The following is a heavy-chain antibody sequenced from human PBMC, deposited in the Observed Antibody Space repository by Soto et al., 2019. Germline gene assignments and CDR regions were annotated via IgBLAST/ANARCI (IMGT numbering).Heavy chain of an antibody. Sequence: LSLTCTVSGGAIRNSIYYWGWIRQPPGKGLEWIGTIYYDGSVAYSPSLKSRVTLSVDTSRNHFSVKINSVTAADTAVYFCARHRIAVAGPLDYWGQGTLVTVSS. V-gene: IGHV4-39*01. CDR2: IYYDGSV. D-gene: IGHD6-19*01. J-gene: IGHJ4*02. CDR3: ARHRIAVAGPLDY. CDR1: GGAIRNSIYY.